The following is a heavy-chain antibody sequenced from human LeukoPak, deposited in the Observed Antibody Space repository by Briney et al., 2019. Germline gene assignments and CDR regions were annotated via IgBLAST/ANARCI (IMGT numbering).Heavy chain of an antibody. Sequence: SETLSLTCTVSDGSIGTYYWSWIRQPPGKGLEWIGYIYYSGSTDCNPSLKSRVTISVDTSKNQFSLKLSSVTAADTAVYYCARGKRFVGYWGQGTLVTVSS. CDR1: DGSIGTYY. D-gene: IGHD3-10*01. J-gene: IGHJ4*02. V-gene: IGHV4-59*01. CDR2: IYYSGST. CDR3: ARGKRFVGY.